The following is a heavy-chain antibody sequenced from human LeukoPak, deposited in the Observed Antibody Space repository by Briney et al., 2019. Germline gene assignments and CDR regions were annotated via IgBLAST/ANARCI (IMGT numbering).Heavy chain of an antibody. CDR1: GASITSI. CDR3: ARHRYCNSSSCYAFDY. V-gene: IGHV4-39*01. CDR2: LLYWSA. D-gene: IGHD2-2*01. Sequence: PSETLSLTCSVSGASITSILGLDSPAPREGAGVDWEYLLYWSADYNPSLKSRVTISVDTSKNQFSLKLTSVTAADAAVYYCARHRYCNSSSCYAFDYWGQGTLVTVSS. J-gene: IGHJ4*02.